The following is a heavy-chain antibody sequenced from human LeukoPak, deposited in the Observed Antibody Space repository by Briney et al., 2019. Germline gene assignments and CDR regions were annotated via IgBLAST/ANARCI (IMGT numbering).Heavy chain of an antibody. CDR3: ARAIYDFWSGYYMDYFDY. CDR2: ISAYNGHT. Sequence: GASVKVSCKASGYTFTSYGISWVRQAPGQGLEWMGWISAYNGHTNYAQKLQGRVTMTTDTSTSTAYMELRSLRSDDTAVYYCARAIYDFWSGYYMDYFDYWGQGTLVTVSS. J-gene: IGHJ4*02. CDR1: GYTFTSYG. V-gene: IGHV1-18*01. D-gene: IGHD3-3*01.